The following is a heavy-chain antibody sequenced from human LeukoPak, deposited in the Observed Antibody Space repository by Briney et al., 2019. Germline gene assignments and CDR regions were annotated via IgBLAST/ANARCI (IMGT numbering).Heavy chain of an antibody. CDR2: IYYSGST. D-gene: IGHD5-18*01. CDR3: ARLPEGYSYGRRPWYFDL. V-gene: IGHV4-31*03. J-gene: IGHJ2*01. CDR1: GGSISSGGYY. Sequence: PSETLSLTCTVSGGSISSGGYYWSWIREHPGKGLEWIGYIYYSGSTYYNPSLKSRVTISVDTSKNQFSLKLSSVTAADTAVYYCARLPEGYSYGRRPWYFDLWGRGTLVTVSS.